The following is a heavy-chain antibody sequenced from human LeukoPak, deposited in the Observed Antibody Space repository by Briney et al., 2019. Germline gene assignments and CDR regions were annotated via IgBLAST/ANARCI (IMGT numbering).Heavy chain of an antibody. J-gene: IGHJ4*02. CDR3: ARDRARDYWVY. CDR2: ISGYNGNM. D-gene: IGHD3-10*01. CDR1: GYTFTNYG. V-gene: IGHV1-18*01. Sequence: GASVKVSCKASGYTFTNYGISWVRQAPGQGLEWMGWISGYNGNMNYAQKFQGRVTMTTDTSTRTAYMELTSLRFDDTAVYYCARDRARDYWVYWGQGTLVTVSS.